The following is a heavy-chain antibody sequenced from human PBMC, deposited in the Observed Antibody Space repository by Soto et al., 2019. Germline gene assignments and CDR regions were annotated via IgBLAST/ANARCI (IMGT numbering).Heavy chain of an antibody. CDR1: GFTFSNAW. Sequence: GGSLRLSCAASGFTFSNAWMSWVRQAPGKGLEWVGRIKSKTDGGTTDYAAPVKGRFTISRDDSKNTLYLQMNSLKTEDTVVYYCTTAFSGWYVDYWGQGTLVTVSS. J-gene: IGHJ4*02. D-gene: IGHD6-19*01. CDR2: IKSKTDGGTT. CDR3: TTAFSGWYVDY. V-gene: IGHV3-15*01.